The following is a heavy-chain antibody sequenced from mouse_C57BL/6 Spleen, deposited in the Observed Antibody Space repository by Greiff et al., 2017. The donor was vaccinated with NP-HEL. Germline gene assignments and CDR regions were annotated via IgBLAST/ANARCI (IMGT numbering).Heavy chain of an antibody. J-gene: IGHJ3*01. CDR1: GFTFSNYW. CDR3: TGWGYYGSVAY. Sequence: EVKLEESGGGLVQPGGSMKLSCVASGFTFSNYWMNWVRQSPEKGLEWVAQIRLKSDNYATHYAESGKGRFPISRDDSKSSVYLQMNNLRAEDTGIYYCTGWGYYGSVAYWGQGTLVTVSA. V-gene: IGHV6-3*01. D-gene: IGHD1-1*01. CDR2: IRLKSDNYAT.